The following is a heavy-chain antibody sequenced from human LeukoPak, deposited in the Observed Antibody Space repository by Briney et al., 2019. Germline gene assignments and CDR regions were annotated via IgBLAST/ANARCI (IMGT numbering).Heavy chain of an antibody. Sequence: GGSLRLSCAASGFTFSSYGMSWVRQAPGKGLEWVSAISGSGGSTYYADSVKGRFTIPRDNSKNTLYLQMNSLRAEDTAVYYCAKVADYDILTGYQPQRCYMDVWGKGTTVTVSS. CDR1: GFTFSSYG. CDR3: AKVADYDILTGYQPQRCYMDV. D-gene: IGHD3-9*01. V-gene: IGHV3-23*01. J-gene: IGHJ6*03. CDR2: ISGSGGST.